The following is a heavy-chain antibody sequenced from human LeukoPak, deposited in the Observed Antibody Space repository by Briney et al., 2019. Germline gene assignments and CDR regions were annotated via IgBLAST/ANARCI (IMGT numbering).Heavy chain of an antibody. CDR2: IWYDGSNK. V-gene: IGHV3-33*01. CDR1: GXTFGSYD. D-gene: IGHD3/OR15-3a*01. J-gene: IGHJ4*02. Sequence: GRSLRLSCAASGXTFGSYDLHWVRQAPGKGLEWVAVIWYDGSNKYYADSAKGRFTISRDISKNTLYLQMNSLRAEDTAVYYCARHKDWTFDYWGQGTLVTVSS. CDR3: ARHKDWTFDY.